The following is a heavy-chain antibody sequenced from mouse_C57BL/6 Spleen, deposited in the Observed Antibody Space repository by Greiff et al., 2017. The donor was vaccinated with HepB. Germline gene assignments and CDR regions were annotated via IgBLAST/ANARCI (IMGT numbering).Heavy chain of an antibody. J-gene: IGHJ1*03. Sequence: VQLKEPGAELVKPGASVKLSCKASGYTFTSYWMHWVKQRPGQGLEWIGMIHPNSGSTNYNEKFKSKATLTVDKSSSTAYMQLSSLTSEDSAVYYCARGYYGSSSGYFDVWGTGTTVTVSS. D-gene: IGHD1-1*01. CDR3: ARGYYGSSSGYFDV. CDR2: IHPNSGST. CDR1: GYTFTSYW. V-gene: IGHV1-64*01.